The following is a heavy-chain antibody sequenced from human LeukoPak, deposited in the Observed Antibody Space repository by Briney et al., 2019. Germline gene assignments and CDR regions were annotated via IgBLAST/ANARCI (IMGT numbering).Heavy chain of an antibody. CDR3: AKDFYSSGWYGGNCDY. D-gene: IGHD6-19*01. Sequence: PGRSLRLSCAASGFTFSSYSMHWVRQAPGKGLEWVAVMSHDGSIKYYADSAKGRFTISRDNSENTLYLQMNSLRPEDTAVYYCAKDFYSSGWYGGNCDYWGQGTQVTVSP. CDR1: GFTFSSYS. CDR2: MSHDGSIK. J-gene: IGHJ4*02. V-gene: IGHV3-30*18.